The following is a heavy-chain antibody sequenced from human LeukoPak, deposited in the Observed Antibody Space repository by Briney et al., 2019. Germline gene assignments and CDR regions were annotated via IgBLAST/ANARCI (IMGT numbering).Heavy chain of an antibody. CDR2: ISYDGGKR. CDR3: AKGLRWFGDFYFNFLDY. V-gene: IGHV3-30*18. CDR1: GFNFRTYG. J-gene: IGHJ4*02. D-gene: IGHD3-10*01. Sequence: QPGRSLRLSCAASGFNFRTYGMHWVRQAPGKGLEWVAFISYDGGKRYFGESVKGRFTIARDNSENTVSLQMNSLKTEDTAVYYCAKGLRWFGDFYFNFLDYWGQGILVTVSS.